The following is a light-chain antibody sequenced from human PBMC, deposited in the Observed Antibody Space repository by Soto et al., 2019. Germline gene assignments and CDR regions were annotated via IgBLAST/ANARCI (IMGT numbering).Light chain of an antibody. Sequence: EIVLTQSPGTLSLSPGESATLSCRASQIFSSNYLACYQQKPGQAPRLLIDDTSNRATGIPDRFSGSGSGTDFTLTISRLEPEDFAVYYCQQYGSSTWTFGQGTKVEIK. CDR1: QIFSSNY. J-gene: IGKJ1*01. CDR3: QQYGSSTWT. CDR2: DTS. V-gene: IGKV3-20*01.